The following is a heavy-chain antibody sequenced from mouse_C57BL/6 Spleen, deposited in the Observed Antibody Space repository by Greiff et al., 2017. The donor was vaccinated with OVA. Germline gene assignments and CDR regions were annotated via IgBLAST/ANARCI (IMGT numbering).Heavy chain of an antibody. CDR2: IYPGDGDT. CDR3: ARNDYDGGWFAY. V-gene: IGHV1-82*01. J-gene: IGHJ3*01. Sequence: VQLQQSGPELVKPGASVKISCKASGYAFSSSWMNWVKQRPGKGLEWIGRIYPGDGDTNYNGKFKGKATLTADKSSSTAYMQLSSLTSEDSAVYFCARNDYDGGWFAYWGQGTLVTVSA. CDR1: GYAFSSSW. D-gene: IGHD2-4*01.